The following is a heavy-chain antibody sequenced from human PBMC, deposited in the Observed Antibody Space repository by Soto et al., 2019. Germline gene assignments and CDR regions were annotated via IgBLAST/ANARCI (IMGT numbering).Heavy chain of an antibody. CDR3: AKDKVTTVFAFDI. D-gene: IGHD4-17*01. CDR1: GFTFDDYA. CDR2: ISWNSGSI. V-gene: IGHV3-9*01. Sequence: EVQLVESGGGLVQPGRSLRLSCAASGFTFDDYAMHWVRQAPGKGLGWVSGISWNSGSIGYADSVKGRFTISRDNAKNSLYLQMNSLRAEDTALYYCAKDKVTTVFAFDIWGQGTMVTVSS. J-gene: IGHJ3*02.